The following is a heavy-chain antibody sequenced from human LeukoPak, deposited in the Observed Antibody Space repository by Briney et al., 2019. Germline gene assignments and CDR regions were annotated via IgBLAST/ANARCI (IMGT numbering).Heavy chain of an antibody. CDR2: IDSSSNS. CDR3: ASREPAGI. CDR1: GFTFSNYA. D-gene: IGHD1-14*01. J-gene: IGHJ4*02. V-gene: IGHV3-69-1*02. Sequence: TAGGSLRLSCAASGFTFSNYAMNWVRQAPGKGLDWVSSIDSSSNSYYADSVKGRLTISRDNAKNSLYLQMNSLRAEDTAVYYCASREPAGIWGQGTLVTVSS.